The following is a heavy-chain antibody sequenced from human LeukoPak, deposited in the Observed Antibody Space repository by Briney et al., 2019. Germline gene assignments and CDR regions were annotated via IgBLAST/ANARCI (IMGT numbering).Heavy chain of an antibody. D-gene: IGHD3-22*01. CDR2: IIPIFGTA. Sequence: GASVKVSCKASGYTFTGYYMHWVRQAPGQGLEWMGGIIPIFGTANYAQKFQGRVTITADESTSTAYMELSSLRSEDTAVYYCARSNYYDSSGRYFDYWGQGTLVTVSS. V-gene: IGHV1-69*13. J-gene: IGHJ4*02. CDR3: ARSNYYDSSGRYFDY. CDR1: GYTFTGYY.